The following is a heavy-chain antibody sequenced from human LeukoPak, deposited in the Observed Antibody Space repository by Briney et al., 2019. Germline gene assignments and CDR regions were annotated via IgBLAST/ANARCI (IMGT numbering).Heavy chain of an antibody. CDR1: GLTFSNAW. Sequence: GGSLRLSCATSGLTFSNAWMSWVRQAPGKGLEWVSCISGSSSHIFDAGSVKGRFTISRDNAKNSLYLQMNSLRAEDTAVYYCARVGSGWGFDYWGQGTLVTVSS. CDR3: ARVGSGWGFDY. V-gene: IGHV3-21*01. CDR2: ISGSSSHI. J-gene: IGHJ4*02. D-gene: IGHD6-25*01.